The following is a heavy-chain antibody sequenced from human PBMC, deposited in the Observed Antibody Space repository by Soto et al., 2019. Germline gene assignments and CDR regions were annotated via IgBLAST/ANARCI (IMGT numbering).Heavy chain of an antibody. D-gene: IGHD2-15*01. CDR2: MNPNSGNT. J-gene: IGHJ4*02. V-gene: IGHV1-8*01. CDR1: GYPFTSYD. CDR3: ARGPYRRRGCYDY. Sequence: GASVKVSCKTSGYPFTSYDINWVRQATGQGLEWMGWMNPNSGNTGYAQKFQGRVTMTRNTSISTAYMELSSLRSEDTAVYYCARGPYRRRGCYDYWGQGTLVTVSS.